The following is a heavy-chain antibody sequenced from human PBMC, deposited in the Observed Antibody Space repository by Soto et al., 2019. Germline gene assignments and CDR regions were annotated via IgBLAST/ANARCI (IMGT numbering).Heavy chain of an antibody. Sequence: AGGSLRLSCAASGFTFSSYWMSWVRQAPGKGLEWVANIKQDGSEKYYVDSVKGRFTISRDNAKNSLYLQMNSLRAEDTAVYYCARDYPPIEYSYGLYDYWGQGTLVTVSS. V-gene: IGHV3-7*05. D-gene: IGHD5-18*01. J-gene: IGHJ4*02. CDR1: GFTFSSYW. CDR3: ARDYPPIEYSYGLYDY. CDR2: IKQDGSEK.